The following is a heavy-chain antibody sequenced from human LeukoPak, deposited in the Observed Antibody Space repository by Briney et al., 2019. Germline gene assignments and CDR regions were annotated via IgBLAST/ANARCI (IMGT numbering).Heavy chain of an antibody. CDR3: ARAQQWLVHFDY. Sequence: ASVKVSCKASGYTFTGYYMHRVRQAPGQGLEWMGWINPNSGGTNYAQKFQGRVTMTRDTSISTAYMELSRLRSDDTAVYYCARAQQWLVHFDYWGQGTLVTVSS. D-gene: IGHD6-19*01. V-gene: IGHV1-2*02. CDR1: GYTFTGYY. CDR2: INPNSGGT. J-gene: IGHJ4*02.